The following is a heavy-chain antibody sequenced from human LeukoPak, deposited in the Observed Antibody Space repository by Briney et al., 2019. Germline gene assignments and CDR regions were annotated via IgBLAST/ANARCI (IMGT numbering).Heavy chain of an antibody. J-gene: IGHJ5*02. V-gene: IGHV3-43*01. D-gene: IGHD6-13*01. CDR1: GFTFDDYT. CDR3: AKSFSSSWYNWFDP. Sequence: GGSLRLSCAASGFTFDDYTMHWVRQAPGKGLEWVSLISWDGGSTYCADSVKGRFTISRDNSKNSLYLQMNSLRTEDTALYYCAKSFSSSWYNWFDPWGQGTLVTVSS. CDR2: ISWDGGST.